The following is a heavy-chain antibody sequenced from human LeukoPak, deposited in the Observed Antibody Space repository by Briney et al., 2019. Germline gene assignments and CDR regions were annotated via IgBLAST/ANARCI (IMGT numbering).Heavy chain of an antibody. CDR1: GFTFSSYL. D-gene: IGHD1-26*01. V-gene: IGHV3-66*01. CDR2: IYSGATT. Sequence: PGGSLRLSCAASGFTFSSYLMSWVRQAPGKGLEWVSVIYSGATTYYADSVKGRFTISRDNSKNTLYLQMNSLRAEDTAVYYCARGIVGATPAFDIWGQGTMVTVSS. CDR3: ARGIVGATPAFDI. J-gene: IGHJ3*02.